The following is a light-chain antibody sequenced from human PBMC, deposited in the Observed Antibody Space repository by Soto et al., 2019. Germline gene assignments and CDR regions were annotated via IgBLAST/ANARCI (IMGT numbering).Light chain of an antibody. CDR3: QQSFSTPRT. CDR2: AAS. Sequence: DIQMTQSPSSQSASVGDRVTITCRASQSINSYLIWYQQKPGKAPKLLIYAASSLQSGVPSRFSGRGSETDFTLTITSLQPDDFATYYCQQSFSTPRTFGQGTSVDI. CDR1: QSINSY. J-gene: IGKJ1*01. V-gene: IGKV1-39*01.